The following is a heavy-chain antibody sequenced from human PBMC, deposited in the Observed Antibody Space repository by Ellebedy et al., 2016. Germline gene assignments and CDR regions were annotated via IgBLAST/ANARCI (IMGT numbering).Heavy chain of an antibody. CDR2: IYYSGST. Sequence: LRLXXTVSGGSISSGGYYWSWIRQHPGKGLEWIGYIYYSGSTYYNPSLKSRVTISADTSKNQFSLKLSSVTAADTAVYYCARGTQNYDFWSGPLGNALFDYWGQGTLVTVSS. CDR3: ARGTQNYDFWSGPLGNALFDY. CDR1: GGSISSGGYY. J-gene: IGHJ4*02. V-gene: IGHV4-31*03. D-gene: IGHD3-3*01.